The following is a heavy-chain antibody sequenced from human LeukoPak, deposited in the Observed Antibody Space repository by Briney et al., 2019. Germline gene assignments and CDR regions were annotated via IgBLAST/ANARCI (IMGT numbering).Heavy chain of an antibody. CDR1: GGSFSGYY. D-gene: IGHD3-10*01. CDR3: ARGRVYYGSGTTATYFDY. Sequence: PSEILSLTCAVYGGSFSGYYWSWIRQPPGKGLEWIGEINHSGSTNYNPSLKSRVTISVDTSKNQFSLKLSSVTAADTAVYYCARGRVYYGSGTTATYFDYWGQGTLVTVSS. CDR2: INHSGST. V-gene: IGHV4-34*01. J-gene: IGHJ4*02.